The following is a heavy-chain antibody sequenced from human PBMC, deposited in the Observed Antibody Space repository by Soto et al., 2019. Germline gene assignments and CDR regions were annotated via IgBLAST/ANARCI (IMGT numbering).Heavy chain of an antibody. CDR1: GGSLSSSSYY. CDR3: ASHPTYYYGSGSSLAPFDY. CDR2: IYYSGST. V-gene: IGHV4-39*01. Sequence: SETLSLTCTVAGGSLSSSSYYWGWIRQPPGKGLEWIGSIYYSGSTYYNPSLKSRVTISVDTSKNRFSLKLSSVTAADTAVYYCASHPTYYYGSGSSLAPFDYWGQGTLVTVSS. J-gene: IGHJ4*02. D-gene: IGHD3-10*01.